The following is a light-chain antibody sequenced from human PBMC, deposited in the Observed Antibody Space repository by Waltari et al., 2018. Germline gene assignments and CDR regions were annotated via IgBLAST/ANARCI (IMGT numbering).Light chain of an antibody. J-gene: IGKJ2*01. CDR1: QSVTTN. Sequence: EIVMTQSPATLSVSPGERAILPCRASQSVTTNLAWYQQKPGQAPRLLSYGASTRPTDIPARFSCSGSGTEFTLTISSLQSEDFAVYYCHQYNDGPPFNFGQGTKLEIK. CDR3: HQYNDGPPFN. CDR2: GAS. V-gene: IGKV3D-15*01.